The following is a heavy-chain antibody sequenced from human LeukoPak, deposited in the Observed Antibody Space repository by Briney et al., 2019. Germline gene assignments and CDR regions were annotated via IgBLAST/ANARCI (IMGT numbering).Heavy chain of an antibody. CDR2: IYTNGSP. Sequence: PSETLSLICSVSGGSVTKYYWTWIRQPAGKGLEWIGRIYTNGSPYYSPSLKSRVTMSVDTPKNQFSLTLTSVTAADTAVYYCAKWSLTAPHGFDIWGQGTMVTVSP. D-gene: IGHD2-21*02. CDR3: AKWSLTAPHGFDI. CDR1: GGSVTKYY. J-gene: IGHJ3*02. V-gene: IGHV4-4*07.